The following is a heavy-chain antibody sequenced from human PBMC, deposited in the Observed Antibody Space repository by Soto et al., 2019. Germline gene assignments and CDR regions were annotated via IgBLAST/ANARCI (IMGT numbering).Heavy chain of an antibody. CDR1: GGSISSYY. CDR2: IYYSGST. J-gene: IGHJ4*02. V-gene: IGHV4-59*01. Sequence: QVQLQESGPGVVKPSETLSLTCSVSGGSISSYYWSWIRQPPGKGLEWIGYIYYSGSTNYNPSLKSRVTISVDTSKNQFSLKLACVTAADTAVYYCAKHVDTAKAYYFDYWGQGTLVTVSS. CDR3: AKHVDTAKAYYFDY. D-gene: IGHD5-18*01.